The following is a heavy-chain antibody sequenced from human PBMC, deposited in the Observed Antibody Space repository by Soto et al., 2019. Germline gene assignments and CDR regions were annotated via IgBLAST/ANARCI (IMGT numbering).Heavy chain of an antibody. CDR1: NGSISPYY. Sequence: PSETLSLTCTVSNGSISPYYWSWIRQSPGKGLEWIGYIYYAGSFTYNPSLKSRVTISLNTSKNEVSLRLTSVTAADTAVYYCARLGGYYQALDSWGQGTRVTVS. CDR3: ARLGGYYQALDS. J-gene: IGHJ4*02. CDR2: IYYAGSF. V-gene: IGHV4-59*08. D-gene: IGHD3-22*01.